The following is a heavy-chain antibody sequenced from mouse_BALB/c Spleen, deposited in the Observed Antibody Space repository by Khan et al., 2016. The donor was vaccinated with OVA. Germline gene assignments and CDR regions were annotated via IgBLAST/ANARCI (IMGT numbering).Heavy chain of an antibody. CDR1: GYTFTSYT. Sequence: QVQLKEAGAELARPGASVKMSCKASGYTFTSYTMHWVKQRPGQGLEWIGYINPSSGYTKYNQKFKDKATLTADKSSSTAYMQLSSLTSTDSAVYYFSRTHERWGQGTTLTVSS. J-gene: IGHJ2*01. CDR3: SRTHER. V-gene: IGHV1-4*01. CDR2: INPSSGYT.